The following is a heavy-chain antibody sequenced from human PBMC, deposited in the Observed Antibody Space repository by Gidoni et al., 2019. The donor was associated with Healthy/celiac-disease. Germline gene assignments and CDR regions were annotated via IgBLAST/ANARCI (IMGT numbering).Heavy chain of an antibody. Sequence: QVQLVQSGGGVVKPGRSLRLSCAASGFTFSSYGRHWVRPAPGKGLEWVAVISYDGSNKYYADSVKGRFTISRDNSKNTLYLQMNSLRAEDTAVYYCAKAHLGRDYTRRAGDRDAFDIWGQGTMVTVSS. CDR2: ISYDGSNK. CDR1: GFTFSSYG. D-gene: IGHD4-17*01. J-gene: IGHJ3*02. V-gene: IGHV3-30*18. CDR3: AKAHLGRDYTRRAGDRDAFDI.